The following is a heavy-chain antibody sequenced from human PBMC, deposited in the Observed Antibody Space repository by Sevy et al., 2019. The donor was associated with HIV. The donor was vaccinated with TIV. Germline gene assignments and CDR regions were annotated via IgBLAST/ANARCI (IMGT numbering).Heavy chain of an antibody. J-gene: IGHJ5*02. V-gene: IGHV1-18*04. CDR1: GYTFTSYG. CDR3: AVYYYDSSGYYYWFDP. D-gene: IGHD3-22*01. Sequence: ASVKVSCKASGYTFTSYGISWVRQAPGQGLEWMGWISAYNGNTNYAQKLQGRVTMTTDTSTRTAYMELRSLRSDDTAVYYCAVYYYDSSGYYYWFDPWGQGTLVTVSS. CDR2: ISAYNGNT.